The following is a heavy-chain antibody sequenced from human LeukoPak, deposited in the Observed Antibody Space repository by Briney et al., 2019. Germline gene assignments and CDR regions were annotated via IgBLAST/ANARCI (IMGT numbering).Heavy chain of an antibody. Sequence: PSETLSLTCAVYGGSFSGYYWSWIRQPPGKGLEWIGEINRGGSTNYNPSLKSRVTISVDTSKNQFSLKLSPVTAADTAVYYCARGYGSGSYYGYWGQGTLVTVSS. J-gene: IGHJ4*02. CDR1: GGSFSGYY. D-gene: IGHD3-10*01. CDR3: ARGYGSGSYYGY. V-gene: IGHV4-34*01. CDR2: INRGGST.